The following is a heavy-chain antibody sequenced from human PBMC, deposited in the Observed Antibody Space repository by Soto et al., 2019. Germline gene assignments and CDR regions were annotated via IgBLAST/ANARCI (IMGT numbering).Heavy chain of an antibody. D-gene: IGHD4-4*01. Sequence: GGSLRLSCAASGFTFSSYAMSWVRQAAGKGLEWVSAISGSGGSTYYADSVTGRFTISRDNSKNTLYLQMNSLRAEDTAVYYCPKEPTDSLLSGFDACGQGTLVTVS. CDR1: GFTFSSYA. CDR2: ISGSGGST. V-gene: IGHV3-23*01. CDR3: PKEPTDSLLSGFDA. J-gene: IGHJ5*01.